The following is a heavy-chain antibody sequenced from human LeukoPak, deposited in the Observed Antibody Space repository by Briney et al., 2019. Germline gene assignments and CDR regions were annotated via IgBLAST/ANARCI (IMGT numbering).Heavy chain of an antibody. CDR3: ASTYCSGGSCYWALDY. V-gene: IGHV4-59*08. CDR1: GGSISSYY. Sequence: PSETLSLTCTVSGGSISSYYWSWIRQPPGKGLEWIGYIYYSGSTNYNPSLKSRVTISVDTSKNQFSLKLSSVTAADTAVYYCASTYCSGGSCYWALDYWGQGTLVTDSS. D-gene: IGHD2-15*01. J-gene: IGHJ4*02. CDR2: IYYSGST.